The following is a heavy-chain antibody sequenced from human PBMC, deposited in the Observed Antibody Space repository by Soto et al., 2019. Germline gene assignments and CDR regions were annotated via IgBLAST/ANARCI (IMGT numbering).Heavy chain of an antibody. V-gene: IGHV1-69*13. J-gene: IGHJ4*02. CDR2: IIPIFGTA. CDR1: GGTFSSYA. Sequence: ASVKVSCKASGGTFSSYAISWVRQAPGQGLEWMGGIIPIFGTANYAQKLQGRVTITADESTSTAYMELSSLRSEDTAVYYCARGTVAGTIVPFDYWGQGTLVTVSS. CDR3: ARGTVAGTIVPFDY. D-gene: IGHD6-19*01.